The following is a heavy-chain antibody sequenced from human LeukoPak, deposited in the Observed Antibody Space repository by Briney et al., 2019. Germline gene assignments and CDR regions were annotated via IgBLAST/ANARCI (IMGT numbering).Heavy chain of an antibody. V-gene: IGHV1-69*01. D-gene: IGHD3-10*01. J-gene: IGHJ4*02. CDR2: IIPIFGTA. Sequence: SVKVSCKASGGTFSSYAISWVRQAPGQGLEWMGGIIPIFGTANYAQKFQGRVTITADESTSTAYMELSSLRSEDTAVYYCARRPLGVRGVIISYYFDYWGQGTLVTVSS. CDR3: ARRPLGVRGVIISYYFDY. CDR1: GGTFSSYA.